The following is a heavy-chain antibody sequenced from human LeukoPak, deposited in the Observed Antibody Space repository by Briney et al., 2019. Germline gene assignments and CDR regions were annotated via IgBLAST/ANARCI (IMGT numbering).Heavy chain of an antibody. J-gene: IGHJ6*02. CDR2: INPNSGGT. CDR3: ARGRVGLPLYYYYGMDV. Sequence: GASVKVSCKASGYTFTGYYMHWVRQAPGQGLEWMGWINPNSGGTNYAQKFQGRVTMTRDTSISTAYMELSRLRSDDTAVYYCARGRVGLPLYYYYGMDVWGQGTTVTVSS. V-gene: IGHV1-2*02. CDR1: GYTFTGYY. D-gene: IGHD1-26*01.